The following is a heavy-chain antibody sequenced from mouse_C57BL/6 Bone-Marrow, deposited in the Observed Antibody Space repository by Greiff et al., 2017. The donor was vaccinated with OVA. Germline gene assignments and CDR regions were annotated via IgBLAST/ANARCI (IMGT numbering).Heavy chain of an antibody. J-gene: IGHJ3*01. V-gene: IGHV5-4*01. CDR3: ARAYYTNWGFAY. CDR2: ISDGGSYT. D-gene: IGHD2-12*01. Sequence: EVQLQESGGGLVKPGGSLKLSCAASGFTFSSYAMSWVRQTPEKRLEWVATISDGGSYTYYPDNVKGRFTISRDNAKNNLYLQMSHLKSEDTAMYYCARAYYTNWGFAYWGQGTLVTVSA. CDR1: GFTFSSYA.